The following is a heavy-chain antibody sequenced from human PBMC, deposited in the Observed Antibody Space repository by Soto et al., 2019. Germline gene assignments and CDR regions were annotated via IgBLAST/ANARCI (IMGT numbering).Heavy chain of an antibody. J-gene: IGHJ6*03. Sequence: QVQLQESGPGLVKPSETLSLTCTVSGGSISSYYWSWIRQPPGKGLEWIGYIYYSGSTNYNPSLQSRVTISVDPSKNRYSLKLSAVTAADTAVYYCARETTSELDYDFWSGYYPSSYYYYMDVWGKGTTVTVSS. V-gene: IGHV4-59*01. CDR3: ARETTSELDYDFWSGYYPSSYYYYMDV. CDR2: IYYSGST. D-gene: IGHD3-3*01. CDR1: GGSISSYY.